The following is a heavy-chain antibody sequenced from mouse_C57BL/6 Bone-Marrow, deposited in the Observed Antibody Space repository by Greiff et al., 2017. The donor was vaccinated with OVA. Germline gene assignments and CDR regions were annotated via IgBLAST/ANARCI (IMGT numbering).Heavy chain of an antibody. CDR3: AILLWLRRDPFYWDCDV. CDR2: INPSGGYT. Sequence: QVQLQQSGAELARPGASVKMSCKASGYTFTSYTMHWVKQRPGQGLEWIGYINPSGGYTKYNQKFKDKATLTADKSSSTAYMQLSSLTSEDSAVYYCAILLWLRRDPFYWDCDVWGTGTTVTVSS. D-gene: IGHD2-2*01. J-gene: IGHJ1*03. V-gene: IGHV1-4*01. CDR1: GYTFTSYT.